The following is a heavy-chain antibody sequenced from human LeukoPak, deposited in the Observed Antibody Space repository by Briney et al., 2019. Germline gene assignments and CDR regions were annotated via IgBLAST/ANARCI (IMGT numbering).Heavy chain of an antibody. Sequence: GGSLRLSCAVSGFTFSSYAMSWVRQAPGKGLEWVSAITGDGDTTYYADSVRGRFTISRDNSKNTLYLQVNSLRAEDTAVYYCAKRGAGGKLFDYWGQGTLVTVSS. V-gene: IGHV3-23*01. CDR3: AKRGAGGKLFDY. D-gene: IGHD6-13*01. J-gene: IGHJ4*02. CDR1: GFTFSSYA. CDR2: ITGDGDTT.